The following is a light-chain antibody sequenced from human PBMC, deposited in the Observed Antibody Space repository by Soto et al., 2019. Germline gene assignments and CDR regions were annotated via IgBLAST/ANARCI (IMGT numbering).Light chain of an antibody. V-gene: IGKV3-15*01. Sequence: EVVMRQSPATLSVSXGEXXXXPXXASQGIGDTLAWYQHKPGQTPRLLIYDTSTRATGVPTRFSGSRSGTEFTLTIISLQSEDFAVDYGQDYDFWPLSFCGRTKL. CDR3: QDYDFWPLS. CDR1: QGIGDT. J-gene: IGKJ4*01. CDR2: DTS.